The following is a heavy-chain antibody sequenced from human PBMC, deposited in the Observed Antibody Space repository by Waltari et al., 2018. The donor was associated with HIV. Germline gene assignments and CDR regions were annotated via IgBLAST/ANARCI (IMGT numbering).Heavy chain of an antibody. CDR2: ISRDNRES. Sequence: VRLMESGGGLVEPGGSLTISCAAPGFAFTHYTMNWIRHIPGKGLEWLASISRDNRESYFIDSIKGRFTISRDNAANSVFLHMDRLRVDDTARYFCVRDDPGYEPIDYWGRGTLVTVSS. CDR1: GFAFTHYT. J-gene: IGHJ4*02. V-gene: IGHV3-21*02. CDR3: VRDDPGYEPIDY. D-gene: IGHD2-2*01.